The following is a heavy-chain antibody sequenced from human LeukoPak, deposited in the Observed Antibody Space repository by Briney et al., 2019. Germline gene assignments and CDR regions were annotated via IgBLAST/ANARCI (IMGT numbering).Heavy chain of an antibody. D-gene: IGHD2-15*01. V-gene: IGHV3-9*01. CDR1: GFTFDDYA. Sequence: GGSLRLPCAASGFTFDDYAMHWVRQAPGKGLEWVSGISWNSGSIGYADSVKGRFTISRDNAKNSLYLQMNSLRAEDTALYYCAKTVVVAATEDEYYFDYWGQGTLVTVSS. CDR2: ISWNSGSI. CDR3: AKTVVVAATEDEYYFDY. J-gene: IGHJ4*02.